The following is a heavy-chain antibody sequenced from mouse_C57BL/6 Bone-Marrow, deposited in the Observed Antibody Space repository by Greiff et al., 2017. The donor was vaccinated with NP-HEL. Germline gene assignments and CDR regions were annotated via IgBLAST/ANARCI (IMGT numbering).Heavy chain of an antibody. CDR1: GYTFTDYE. J-gene: IGHJ2*01. V-gene: IGHV1-15*01. D-gene: IGHD1-1*01. Sequence: QVQLKESGAELVRPGASVTLSCKASGYTFTDYEMHWVKQTPVHGLEWIGAIDPETGGTAYNQKFKGKAILTADKSSSTAYMELRSLTSEDSAVYYCTRYYDGSSYNFDYWGQGTTLTVSS. CDR2: IDPETGGT. CDR3: TRYYDGSSYNFDY.